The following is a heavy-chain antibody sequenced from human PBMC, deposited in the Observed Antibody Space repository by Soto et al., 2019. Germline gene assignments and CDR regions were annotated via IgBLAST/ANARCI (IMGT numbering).Heavy chain of an antibody. D-gene: IGHD5-12*01. CDR1: GGSISSYY. V-gene: IGHV4-4*07. CDR2: IYTSGST. Sequence: QVKLQESSPGLVKPSETLSLTCTVSGGSISSYYWSWIRQPAGKGLEWIGRIYTSGSTNYNPSHKSRVTMSVDTSKNQFSLKLSSVTAADTAVYYCARDSWLVRQAGAFAIWGQGTMVTVSS. J-gene: IGHJ3*02. CDR3: ARDSWLVRQAGAFAI.